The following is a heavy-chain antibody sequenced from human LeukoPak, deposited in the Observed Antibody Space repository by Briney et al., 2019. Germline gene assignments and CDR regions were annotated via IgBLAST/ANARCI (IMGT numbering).Heavy chain of an antibody. CDR3: ARGLYSGGSCYFDY. CDR2: INHSGST. Sequence: PSETLSLTCAGYGGSFSGYYWSWIRQPPGKGLEWIGEINHSGSTNYNPSLKSRVTISVDTSKNQFSLKLSSVTAADTAVYYCARGLYSGGSCYFDYWGQGTLVTVSS. D-gene: IGHD2-15*01. J-gene: IGHJ4*02. CDR1: GGSFSGYY. V-gene: IGHV4-34*01.